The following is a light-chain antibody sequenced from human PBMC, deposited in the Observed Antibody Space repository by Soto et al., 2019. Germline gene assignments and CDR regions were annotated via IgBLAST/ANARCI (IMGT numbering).Light chain of an antibody. CDR1: GGHSSFA. V-gene: IGLV4-69*01. J-gene: IGLJ3*02. CDR2: VNGDGSH. Sequence: QLVLTQSPSASASLGASVKLTCTLSGGHSSFAIAWHQQQPEKGPRYLMKVNGDGSHTKGDGIPDRFSGSSSGAERYLIISALQSGDEADYYCQTWATGIRVFGGGTKLTVL. CDR3: QTWATGIRV.